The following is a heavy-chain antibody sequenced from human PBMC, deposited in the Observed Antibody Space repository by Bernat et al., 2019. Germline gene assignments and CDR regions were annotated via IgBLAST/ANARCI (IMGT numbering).Heavy chain of an antibody. Sequence: EVQLVESGGGLVKPGGSLRLSCAASGFTFSSYSMNWVRQAPGKGLEWVSSISSSSSYIYYADSVKGRFTISRDNDKNSLHLQMNSLRAEETAVYYCARDRGVGRIAVAGTASEMDYWGQGTLVTVSS. D-gene: IGHD6-19*01. CDR2: ISSSSSYI. CDR3: ARDRGVGRIAVAGTASEMDY. CDR1: GFTFSSYS. J-gene: IGHJ4*02. V-gene: IGHV3-21*01.